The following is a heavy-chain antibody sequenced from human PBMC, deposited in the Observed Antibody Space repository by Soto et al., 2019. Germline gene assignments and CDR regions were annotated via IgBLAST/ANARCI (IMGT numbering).Heavy chain of an antibody. Sequence: QVQLQESGPGLVKPSQTLSLTCTVSGGSISSGGYYWSWIRQHPGKGLEWIGYIYYSGSTYYNPSLKSRVTISVDTSKNQFSLKLSSVTAADTAVYYCAGSFWSGYNDAFDIWGQGTMVTVSS. CDR1: GGSISSGGYY. CDR2: IYYSGST. CDR3: AGSFWSGYNDAFDI. J-gene: IGHJ3*02. V-gene: IGHV4-31*03. D-gene: IGHD3-3*01.